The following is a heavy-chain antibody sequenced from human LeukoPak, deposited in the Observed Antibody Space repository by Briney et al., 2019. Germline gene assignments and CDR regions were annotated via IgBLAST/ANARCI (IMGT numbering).Heavy chain of an antibody. CDR3: TKVADSGSYYRAFEL. CDR2: ISGDGDTT. Sequence: GGYLRLSCAASGFTFQDYAMHWVRQAPGKGLECVALISGDGDTTSYTDSVKGRFTVYRDNSKNSLYLRMDSLTTEDTGLYYCTKVADSGSYYRAFELWGQGTMVTASS. J-gene: IGHJ3*01. D-gene: IGHD3-10*01. CDR1: GFTFQDYA. V-gene: IGHV3-43*02.